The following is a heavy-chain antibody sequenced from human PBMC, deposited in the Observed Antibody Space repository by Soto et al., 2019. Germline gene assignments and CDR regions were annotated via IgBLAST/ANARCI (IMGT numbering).Heavy chain of an antibody. CDR3: ARVAYNHGLIVDY. D-gene: IGHD1-20*01. CDR2: IKQDGSEK. Sequence: GGSLRLSCAASGFTFSNCWMSWVRQAPGKGLEWVANIKQDGSEKYYVGSGEGRFPLSRDNAKNSLRPQMNSLRAEDTAIYSCARVAYNHGLIVDYCGQGTLVTVSS. V-gene: IGHV3-7*04. CDR1: GFTFSNCW. J-gene: IGHJ4*01.